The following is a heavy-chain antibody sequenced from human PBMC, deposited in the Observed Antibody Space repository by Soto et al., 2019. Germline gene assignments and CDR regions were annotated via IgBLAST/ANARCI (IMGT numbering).Heavy chain of an antibody. CDR1: GFTFSSSA. D-gene: IGHD4-17*01. J-gene: IGHJ6*02. CDR2: ISYDGSNK. CDR3: ARDMAVTTQQHLYDLDV. Sequence: QVRLVESGGGVVLPGRSLRLSCAASGFTFSSSAMHWVRQAPGKGLEWVAVISYDGSNKYYADSVKGRFTVSRDNSKNTLYLQMNSLRAEDTAVYYCARDMAVTTQQHLYDLDVWGQGTTVAVSS. V-gene: IGHV3-30-3*01.